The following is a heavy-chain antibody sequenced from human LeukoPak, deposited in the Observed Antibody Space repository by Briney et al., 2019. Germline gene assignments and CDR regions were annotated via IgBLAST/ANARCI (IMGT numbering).Heavy chain of an antibody. J-gene: IGHJ4*02. CDR3: ARDNYYDSTGYTDY. CDR2: IYHSGST. V-gene: IGHV4-4*02. D-gene: IGHD3-22*01. Sequence: SGTLSLTCAVSGGSISSSNWWSWVRQPPGKGLEWIGEIYHSGSTYYNPSLKSRVTISVDRSKNQFSLKLSSVTAADTAVYYCARDNYYDSTGYTDYWGQGTLVTVSS. CDR1: GGSISSSNW.